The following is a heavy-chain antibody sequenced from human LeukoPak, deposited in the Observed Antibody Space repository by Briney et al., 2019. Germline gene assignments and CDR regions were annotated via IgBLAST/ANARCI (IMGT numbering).Heavy chain of an antibody. CDR1: GFTFSNYA. D-gene: IGHD2-2*01. CDR2: ISGSGGST. V-gene: IGHV3-23*01. Sequence: GGSLRLSCAASGFTFSNYAMSWVRQAPGKGLEWVSGISGSGGSTYYADSVKGRFTISRDNAKNSLYLQMNSLRAEDTAVYYRARDDGAIVVVPAAAIKDPYYYYYGMDVWGKGTTVTVSS. CDR3: ARDDGAIVVVPAAAIKDPYYYYYGMDV. J-gene: IGHJ6*04.